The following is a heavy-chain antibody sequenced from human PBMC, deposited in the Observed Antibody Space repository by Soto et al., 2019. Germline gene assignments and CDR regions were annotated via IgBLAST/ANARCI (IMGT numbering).Heavy chain of an antibody. CDR3: FGGQYYFDY. D-gene: IGHD3-10*01. Sequence: QVQLVESGGGVVQPGRSLRLSCAASGFPFTTYGMHWVREGPGKGLEWVAVISYDGSNKYYADSVKGRFTISRDNSKNTLYLQMNSLIHEDTALYYCFGGQYYFDYRGQGTLVTVSS. CDR1: GFPFTTYG. CDR2: ISYDGSNK. V-gene: IGHV3-30*03. J-gene: IGHJ4*02.